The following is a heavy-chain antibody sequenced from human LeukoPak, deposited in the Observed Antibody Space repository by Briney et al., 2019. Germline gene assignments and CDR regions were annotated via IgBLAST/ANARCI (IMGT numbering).Heavy chain of an antibody. CDR2: IYYSGST. V-gene: IGHV4-59*01. D-gene: IGHD5-24*01. CDR1: GGSISSYY. Sequence: SETLSLTCTVSGGSISSYYWSWIRQPPGKGLEWIGYIYYSGSTNYNPSLKSRVTISVDTSKNQFSLKLSSVTAADTAVYYCARGKDGYKRFDYWGQGTLVTVSS. J-gene: IGHJ4*02. CDR3: ARGKDGYKRFDY.